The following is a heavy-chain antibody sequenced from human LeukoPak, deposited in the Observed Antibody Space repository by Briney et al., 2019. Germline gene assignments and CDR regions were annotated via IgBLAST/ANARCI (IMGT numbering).Heavy chain of an antibody. CDR2: ISYDGSNK. Sequence: GGSLRLSCAASGFTFSSYAMHWVRQAPGKGLEWVAVISYDGSNKYYADSVKGRFTISRDNSKNTLYLQMNSLRAEDTAVYYCARDGPLIAVAGMFRFDYWGQGTLVTVSS. CDR3: ARDGPLIAVAGMFRFDY. V-gene: IGHV3-30-3*01. J-gene: IGHJ4*02. CDR1: GFTFSSYA. D-gene: IGHD6-19*01.